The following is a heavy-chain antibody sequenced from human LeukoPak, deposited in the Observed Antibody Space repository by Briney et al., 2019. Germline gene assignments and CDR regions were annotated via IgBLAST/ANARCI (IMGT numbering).Heavy chain of an antibody. CDR3: ARETYYYDSSGLPHYYMDV. J-gene: IGHJ6*03. CDR1: GGSLSSGDYY. Sequence: SETLSLTCTVYGGSLSSGDYYWNWIRQPPGKGLEWIGYISYSGSTYFNPSLRSRVTISVDTSENQFSLKLSSVTAADTAVYYFARETYYYDSSGLPHYYMDVWGKGTTVTVSS. D-gene: IGHD3-22*01. CDR2: ISYSGST. V-gene: IGHV4-30-4*08.